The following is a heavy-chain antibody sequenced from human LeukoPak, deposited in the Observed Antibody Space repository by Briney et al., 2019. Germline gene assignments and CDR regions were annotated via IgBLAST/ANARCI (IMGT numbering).Heavy chain of an antibody. CDR3: ARGADYDSSGYYS. CDR1: GGSFSGYY. J-gene: IGHJ4*02. Sequence: SETLSLTCAVYGGSFSGYYWSWIRQPPGKGLEWIGEINHSGSTNYNPSLKSRVTISVDTSKNQFSLKLSSVTAADTAVYYCARGADYDSSGYYSWGQGTLVTVSS. V-gene: IGHV4-34*01. CDR2: INHSGST. D-gene: IGHD3-22*01.